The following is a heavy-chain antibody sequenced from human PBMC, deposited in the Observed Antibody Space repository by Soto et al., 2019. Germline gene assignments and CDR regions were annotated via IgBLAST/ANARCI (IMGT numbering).Heavy chain of an antibody. CDR2: IYYSGST. CDR1: GGSISSGGYY. V-gene: IGHV4-31*03. J-gene: IGHJ5*02. CDR3: ARDRLGTDGLDP. D-gene: IGHD1-26*01. Sequence: QVQLQESGPGLVKPSQTLSLTCTVSGGSISSGGYYWSWIRQHPGKGLEWIGYIYYSGSTYYNPSLRSRVTIPVDTSKNQFSLKLSSVTAADTAVYYCARDRLGTDGLDPWGQGTLVTVSS.